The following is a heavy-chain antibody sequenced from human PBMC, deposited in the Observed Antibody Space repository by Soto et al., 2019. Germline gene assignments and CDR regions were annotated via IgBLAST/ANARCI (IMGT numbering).Heavy chain of an antibody. J-gene: IGHJ4*02. CDR2: IDIDGSIT. D-gene: IGHD1-1*01. Sequence: GGSLRLSCVASGFNFGSYWMHWIRQAPGKGLVWVSRIDIDGSITTYADSVAGRFTISRDNAKKTLYLQMNSLTAEDSALYFCVRGNPLNDYWGQGTLVTVS. CDR1: GFNFGSYW. V-gene: IGHV3-74*01. CDR3: VRGNPLNDY.